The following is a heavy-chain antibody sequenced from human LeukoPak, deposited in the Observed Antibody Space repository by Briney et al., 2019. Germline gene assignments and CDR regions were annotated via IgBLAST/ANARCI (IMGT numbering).Heavy chain of an antibody. Sequence: GGSLRLSCSASGFTFTNYAMSWVRQAPGKGLEWVSVIVGSGGSTYYADSVKGRFTISRDNSKNTLDLQMNSLRAEDTAVYYCAKDTTYLDYWGQGTLVTVSA. CDR3: AKDTTYLDY. D-gene: IGHD1-1*01. V-gene: IGHV3-23*01. CDR1: GFTFTNYA. CDR2: IVGSGGST. J-gene: IGHJ4*02.